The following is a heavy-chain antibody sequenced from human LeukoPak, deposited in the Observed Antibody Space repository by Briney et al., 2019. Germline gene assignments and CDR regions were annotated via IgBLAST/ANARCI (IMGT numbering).Heavy chain of an antibody. CDR3: AKGRIAVAARVLVDY. D-gene: IGHD6-13*01. V-gene: IGHV3-23*01. CDR1: GFTFSSYA. Sequence: GGSLRLSCAASGFTFSSYAMSWVRQAPGKGLEWVSVISGSGGSTYYADSVKGRFTISRDNSKNTLYLQMNSQRAEDTAVYYCAKGRIAVAARVLVDYWGQGTLVTVSS. J-gene: IGHJ4*02. CDR2: ISGSGGST.